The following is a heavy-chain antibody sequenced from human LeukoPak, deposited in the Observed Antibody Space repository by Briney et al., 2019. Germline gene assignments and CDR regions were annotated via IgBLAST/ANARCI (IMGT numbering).Heavy chain of an antibody. CDR3: ARQAAGVVY. CDR1: GFTFSRYS. Sequence: PGGSLRLSCAASGFTFSRYSMNWVRQAPGKGLEYVSGMTANGGSTYYAKSVKGRFTISRDNSKNTLYLQMGSLRAEDMAVYYCARQAAGVVYWGQGTLVTVSS. J-gene: IGHJ4*02. V-gene: IGHV3-64*01. CDR2: MTANGGST. D-gene: IGHD6-13*01.